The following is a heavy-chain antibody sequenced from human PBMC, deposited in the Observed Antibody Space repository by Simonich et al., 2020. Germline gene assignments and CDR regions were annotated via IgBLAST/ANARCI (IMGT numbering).Heavy chain of an antibody. CDR3: ARCGLVNYDILTGYHNWFDP. CDR2: INHSGST. Sequence: QVQLQQWGAGLLKPSETLSLTCAVYGGSFSGSYWSWIRQHPGKGRGGIGEINHSGSTNDNPSLKSQVTLSVNTSKNQFSLKLSSVTAADTAVYYCARCGLVNYDILTGYHNWFDPWGQGTLVTVSS. CDR1: GGSFSGSY. J-gene: IGHJ5*02. V-gene: IGHV4-34*01. D-gene: IGHD3-9*01.